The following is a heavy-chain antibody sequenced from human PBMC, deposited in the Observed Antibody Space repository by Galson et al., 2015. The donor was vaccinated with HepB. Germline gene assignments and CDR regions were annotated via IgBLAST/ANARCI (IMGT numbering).Heavy chain of an antibody. J-gene: IGHJ6*02. CDR3: ATVGFSGGSWDSDYYGMDV. Sequence: SLRLSCAASGFIFSRNAMHWVRQAPGKGLEWVALISYEGSNKDNADSVKGRFTISRDNSKNTLYLQMNSLIDEDTAVYYCATVGFSGGSWDSDYYGMDVWGQGTTVTVSS. D-gene: IGHD2-15*01. CDR2: ISYEGSNK. CDR1: GFIFSRNA. V-gene: IGHV3-30*04.